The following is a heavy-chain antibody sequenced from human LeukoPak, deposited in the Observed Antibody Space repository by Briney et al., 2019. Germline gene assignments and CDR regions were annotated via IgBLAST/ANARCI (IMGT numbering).Heavy chain of an antibody. D-gene: IGHD3-9*01. Sequence: SETLSLTCTVPGGSISSYYWSWIWQPPGKRLGWIGYIYYSGGTNYNPSLKRRVTISVDTSKNQFSLKLSSVTAADTAVYYCARVNYDILTGYYRFDYWGQGTLVSVSS. J-gene: IGHJ4*02. CDR3: ARVNYDILTGYYRFDY. V-gene: IGHV4-59*01. CDR1: GGSISSYY. CDR2: IYYSGGT.